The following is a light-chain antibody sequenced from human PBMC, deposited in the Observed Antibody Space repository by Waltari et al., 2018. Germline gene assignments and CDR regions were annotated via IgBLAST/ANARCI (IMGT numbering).Light chain of an antibody. J-gene: IGLJ3*02. CDR3: QTWDTGTWV. Sequence: QLVLTQSPSASASLGASVRLTCTLTSGDSSYPIAWHQQQPEKGPRYLMKLNSDGSHNKGDGIPDRFSASSSGAERYLIISSLQSEDEADYYCQTWDTGTWVFGGGTKLTVL. CDR2: LNSDGSH. V-gene: IGLV4-69*01. CDR1: SGDSSYP.